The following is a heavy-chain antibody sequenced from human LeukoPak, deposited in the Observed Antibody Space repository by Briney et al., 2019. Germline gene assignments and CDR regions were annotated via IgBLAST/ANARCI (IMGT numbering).Heavy chain of an antibody. D-gene: IGHD3/OR15-3a*01. CDR1: GGSISNTLYY. V-gene: IGHV4-39*01. CDR2: IYYSGNT. CDR3: ARQTGSGLFILP. J-gene: IGHJ4*02. Sequence: SETLSLTCTVSGGSISNTLYYWAWIRQPPGKGLEWIGSIYYSGNTYYNASLKSQVSISIDTSKNQFSLRLTSVTAADTAVYYCARQTGSGLFILPGGQGTLVTVSS.